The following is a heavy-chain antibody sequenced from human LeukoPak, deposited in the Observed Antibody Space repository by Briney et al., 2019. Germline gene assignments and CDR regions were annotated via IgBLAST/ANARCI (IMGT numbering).Heavy chain of an antibody. CDR1: TSYDFA. Sequence: GGSLRLSCTVSTSYDFAMSWVRQAPGKGLEWVSAISRSGGITSYADSVKGRFTISRDNSKNLVYLQMKSLRAEDTAVYYCAKDPVGTAVAEIDYWGQGTLVTVSS. D-gene: IGHD6-19*01. CDR2: ISRSGGIT. V-gene: IGHV3-23*01. CDR3: AKDPVGTAVAEIDY. J-gene: IGHJ4*02.